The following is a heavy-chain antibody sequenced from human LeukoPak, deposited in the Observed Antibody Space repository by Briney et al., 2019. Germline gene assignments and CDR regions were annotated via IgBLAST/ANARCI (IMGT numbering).Heavy chain of an antibody. CDR3: AKVNPYSTSWTYYSDY. D-gene: IGHD6-13*01. Sequence: PGGSLRLSCAASGFTFSCNAMSWVRPAPGKGLEWVSAISGSGGNTHYADPVKGRFTISRDNSKNTLYLQMNSLRGEDTAVYYCAKVNPYSTSWTYYSDYWGQGTLVTVSS. J-gene: IGHJ4*02. CDR2: ISGSGGNT. CDR1: GFTFSCNA. V-gene: IGHV3-23*01.